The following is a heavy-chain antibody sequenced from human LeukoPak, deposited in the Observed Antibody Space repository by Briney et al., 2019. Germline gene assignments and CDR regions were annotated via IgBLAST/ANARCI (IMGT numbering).Heavy chain of an antibody. J-gene: IGHJ3*02. Sequence: ASVKVSCKVSGYTLTELSMHWVRQAPGKGLEWMGGFDPEDGETIYAQKFQGRVIMTEDTSTDTAYMELSSLRSEDTAVYYCATDRKSSWYSVGAFDIWGQGTMVTVSS. V-gene: IGHV1-24*01. CDR1: GYTLTELS. D-gene: IGHD6-13*01. CDR3: ATDRKSSWYSVGAFDI. CDR2: FDPEDGET.